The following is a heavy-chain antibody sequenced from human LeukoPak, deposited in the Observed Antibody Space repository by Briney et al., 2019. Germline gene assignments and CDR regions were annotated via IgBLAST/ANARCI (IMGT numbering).Heavy chain of an antibody. CDR1: GFTFSTYW. J-gene: IGHJ5*02. CDR2: INSDGSSA. CDR3: ASHRVVRGVFDP. Sequence: GGSLRLSCEAPGFTFSTYWMHWVRQAPGKGLLWVSRINSDGSSATYADSVKGRFNISRDNAKNTLYLQMNSLRAEDTAVYYCASHRVVRGVFDPWGQGTLVTVSS. V-gene: IGHV3-74*01. D-gene: IGHD3-10*01.